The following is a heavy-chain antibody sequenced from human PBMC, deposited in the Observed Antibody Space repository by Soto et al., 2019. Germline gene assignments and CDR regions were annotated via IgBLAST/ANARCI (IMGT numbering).Heavy chain of an antibody. CDR3: VRDRPHAWFDP. CDR1: GFTFSSYA. V-gene: IGHV3-30-3*01. Sequence: GGSLRLSCAASGFTFSSYAIHWVRQAPGKGLEWVAVISYDGSNKYYADSVKGRITVTRQTSTSTVYMEIRSLRSDDTAFYYCVRDRPHAWFDPWGQGTLVTVSS. CDR2: ISYDGSNK. J-gene: IGHJ5*02.